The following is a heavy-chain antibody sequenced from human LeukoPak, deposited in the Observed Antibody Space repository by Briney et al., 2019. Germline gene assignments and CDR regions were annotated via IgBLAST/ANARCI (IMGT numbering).Heavy chain of an antibody. V-gene: IGHV3-48*02. CDR2: ITYNSGTI. CDR1: GFTFRSYG. Sequence: GGSLRLSCAASGFTFRSYGMQWVRQAPGKGLEWVSYITYNSGTIFYADSVKGRFTISRDNAKDSLYLQMSSLRDEDTAVYYCARDSGYSYADDYWGQGTLVTVSS. J-gene: IGHJ4*02. CDR3: ARDSGYSYADDY. D-gene: IGHD5-18*01.